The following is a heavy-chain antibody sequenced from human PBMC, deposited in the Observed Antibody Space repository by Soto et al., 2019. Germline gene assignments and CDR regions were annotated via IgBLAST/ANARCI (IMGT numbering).Heavy chain of an antibody. CDR1: GYTFTTFG. CDR2: IDPKNGNT. Sequence: ASVKVSCKASGYTFTTFGISWVRQAPGQGLEWMGWIDPKNGNTKDAQKFQGRVTMTTDTSTSTAYMELRSLRSDDTAVYYCARDPSLLGYCSSTSCFYMDVWGKGTTVTVSS. V-gene: IGHV1-18*01. D-gene: IGHD2-2*01. J-gene: IGHJ6*03. CDR3: ARDPSLLGYCSSTSCFYMDV.